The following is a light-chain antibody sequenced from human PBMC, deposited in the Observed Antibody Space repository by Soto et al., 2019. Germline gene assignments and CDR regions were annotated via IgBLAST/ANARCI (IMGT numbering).Light chain of an antibody. CDR3: QQYVTAFRS. V-gene: IGKV1-5*03. J-gene: IGKJ1*01. CDR1: QSISSW. CDR2: KAS. Sequence: DIQMTQSPSTLSASVGDRVTITCRASQSISSWLAWYQQKPGTAPKLLIYKASSLQSGVPSRFCGSGSGTEFTLTISSLQPDDFATYYCQQYVTAFRSFGQGTKVEFK.